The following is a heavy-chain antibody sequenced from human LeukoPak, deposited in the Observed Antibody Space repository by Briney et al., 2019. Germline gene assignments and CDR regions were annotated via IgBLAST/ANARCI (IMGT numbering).Heavy chain of an antibody. CDR3: SKRPRHLCSTRCWELDY. V-gene: IGHV1-2*02. CDR1: AYIFTGYY. J-gene: IGHJ4*02. D-gene: IGHD2-2*01. CDR2: INPNSSGT. Sequence: TVKLSCTSSAYIFTGYYMHWVPQPPGQALDRMGWINPNSSGTNYAQQFHGRVTTTRDTSISTASMALTRLGSDDTAVYYCSKRPRHLCSTRCWELDYWGQGTLVTLSS.